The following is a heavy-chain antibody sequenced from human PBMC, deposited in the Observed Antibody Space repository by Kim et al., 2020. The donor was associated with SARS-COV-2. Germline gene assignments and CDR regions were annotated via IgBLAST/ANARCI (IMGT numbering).Heavy chain of an antibody. D-gene: IGHD3-16*02. Sequence: SVKVSCKASGGTFSSYAISWVRQAPGQGLEWMGGIIPIFGTANYAQKFQGRVTITADESTSTAYMELSSLRSEDTAVYYCAIANDYIWGSYRYTGTGFDYWGQGTLVTVSS. J-gene: IGHJ4*02. CDR1: GGTFSSYA. V-gene: IGHV1-69*13. CDR3: AIANDYIWGSYRYTGTGFDY. CDR2: IIPIFGTA.